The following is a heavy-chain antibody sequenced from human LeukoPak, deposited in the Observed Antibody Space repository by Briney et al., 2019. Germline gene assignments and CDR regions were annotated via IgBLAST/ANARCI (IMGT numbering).Heavy chain of an antibody. CDR2: IKQDGSEK. CDR3: ARGHWLDSFDY. V-gene: IGHV3-7*01. Sequence: GGSLRLSCAASGFTFSSYWMSWVRQAPGKGLEWVANIKQDGSEKYYVDSVKDRFTISRDNANNSLYLQMNSLRAEDTAVYYCARGHWLDSFDYWGQGTLVTVSS. CDR1: GFTFSSYW. J-gene: IGHJ4*02. D-gene: IGHD6-19*01.